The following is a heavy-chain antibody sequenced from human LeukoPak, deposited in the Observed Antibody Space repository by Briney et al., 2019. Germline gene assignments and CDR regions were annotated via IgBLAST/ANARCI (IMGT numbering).Heavy chain of an antibody. D-gene: IGHD2-21*02. CDR2: ISSSSSYI. Sequence: GGSLRLSCAASGFTFSSYSMNWVRQAPGKGLEWVSSISSSSSYIYYADSVKGRFTISRDISKNTLYLQMNSLAVEDTAMYYCAKSPAYCGNDCYSTFDFWGQGTLVTVSS. V-gene: IGHV3-21*04. CDR3: AKSPAYCGNDCYSTFDF. J-gene: IGHJ4*02. CDR1: GFTFSSYS.